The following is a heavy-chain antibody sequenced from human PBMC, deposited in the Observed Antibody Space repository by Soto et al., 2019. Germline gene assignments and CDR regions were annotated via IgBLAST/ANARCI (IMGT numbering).Heavy chain of an antibody. V-gene: IGHV1-18*01. CDR1: GYTFTSYG. CDR2: ISAYNGNT. J-gene: IGHJ6*02. D-gene: IGHD2-15*01. CDR3: AKDKDKLILYYYYGMDV. Sequence: ASVKVSCKASGYTFTSYGISWVRQAPGQGLEWMGWISAYNGNTNYAQKLQGRVTMTTDTSKNTLYLQMNSLRAEDTAVYYCAKDKDKLILYYYYGMDVWGQGTTVTVSS.